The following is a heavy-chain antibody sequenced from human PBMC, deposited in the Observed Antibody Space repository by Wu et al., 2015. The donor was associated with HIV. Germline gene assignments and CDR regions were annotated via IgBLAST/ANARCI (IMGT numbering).Heavy chain of an antibody. V-gene: IGHV1-2*02. CDR2: VDPHSGDT. CDR1: GYTFTDYF. CDR3: ARGDYSSTSYYYYYMDV. D-gene: IGHD2-2*01. Sequence: QVHLVQSGAEVKKPGASVKVSCKASGYTFTDYFVHWVRQAPGHGLEWMGWVDPHSGDTVYAQKFQGRVTLTMNTSISTAYMELGRLRSDDTAIYYCARGDYSSTSYYYYYMDVWGEGTTVTVSS. J-gene: IGHJ6*03.